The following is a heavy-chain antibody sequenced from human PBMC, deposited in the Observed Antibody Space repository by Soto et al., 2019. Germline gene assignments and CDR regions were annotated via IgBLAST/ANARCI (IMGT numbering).Heavy chain of an antibody. V-gene: IGHV4-34*01. CDR1: GGPFSGYY. CDR2: INHSGST. CDR3: ARLLNHSCSGGSCQFNCFDP. J-gene: IGHJ5*02. Sequence: PSETLSLTCAVYGGPFSGYYWSCIRQPPGKGLEWIGEINHSGSTNYNPSLKSRLTISVDRSKNQFTLQLTSVTAADTAVYYCARLLNHSCSGGSCQFNCFDPWGQGTLVTVSS. D-gene: IGHD2-15*01.